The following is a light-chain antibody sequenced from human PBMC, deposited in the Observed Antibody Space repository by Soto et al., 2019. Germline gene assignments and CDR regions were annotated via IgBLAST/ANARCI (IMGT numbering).Light chain of an antibody. CDR3: QKYSSVPV. CDR2: AAS. V-gene: IGKV1-27*01. CDR1: QGIRNF. J-gene: IGKJ3*01. Sequence: DIQMTQSPTSLSASVGDRVTITCQASQGIRNFVAWYQQKPGKAPKLLIYAASTVQSGVPSRFSGSGSGTDFTLTINSLQPEDVATYSCQKYSSVPVFGPGTKVEIK.